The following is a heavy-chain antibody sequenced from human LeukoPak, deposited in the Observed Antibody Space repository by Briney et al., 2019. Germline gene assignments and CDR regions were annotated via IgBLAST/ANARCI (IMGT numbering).Heavy chain of an antibody. Sequence: SETLSLTCTVSGGSISSSSYYWGWIRQPPGKWLEWIGSIYYSGSTYYNPSLKSRVTISVDTSKTHFSLKLSSVTAAATAVYYCARRLAVSGYDWGQGTLVTVST. CDR2: IYYSGST. CDR3: ARRLAVSGYD. J-gene: IGHJ4*02. V-gene: IGHV4-39*02. D-gene: IGHD3-3*01. CDR1: GGSISSSSYY.